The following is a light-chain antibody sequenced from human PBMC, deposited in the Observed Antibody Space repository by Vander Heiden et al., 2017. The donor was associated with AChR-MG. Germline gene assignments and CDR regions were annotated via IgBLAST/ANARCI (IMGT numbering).Light chain of an antibody. CDR1: QSVSSSC. CDR3: QQYGSSPHT. V-gene: IGKV3-20*01. J-gene: IGKJ4*01. Sequence: VLTQSPGTLSLSPADRSTLSCRASQSVSSSCLAWCQQEPGQAPRLLIYGAASRATGIPDRFSGSGAGTDFSLTISRLEPEDFAVDYCQQYGSSPHTFGGGTKVEIK. CDR2: GAA.